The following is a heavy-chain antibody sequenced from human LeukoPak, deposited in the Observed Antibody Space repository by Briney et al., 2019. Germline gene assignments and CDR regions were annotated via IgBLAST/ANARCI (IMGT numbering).Heavy chain of an antibody. D-gene: IGHD2/OR15-2a*01. CDR3: ARSTTPNENEYFEH. J-gene: IGHJ1*01. CDR2: INPTGGST. V-gene: IGHV1-2*06. Sequence: ASVKVSCKASGYTFTSYYMHWVRQAPGQGLEWMGLINPTGGSTGYAQKFQGRVTMTRDTSISTAYMELSRLRSDGTAVYYCARSTTPNENEYFEHWGQGTLVTVSS. CDR1: GYTFTSYY.